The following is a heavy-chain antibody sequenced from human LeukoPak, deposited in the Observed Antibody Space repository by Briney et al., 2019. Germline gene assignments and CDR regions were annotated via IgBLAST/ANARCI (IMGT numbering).Heavy chain of an antibody. CDR1: GGSISNYY. D-gene: IGHD2-2*03. Sequence: SETLSLTCTVSGGSISNYYWSWIRQPPGKRLEWIGYMYYSGSTSYNPSLKSRVTISVDTPKNQFSLKLSSVTAADTAVYYCARVGSMEFDYWGQGTLVTVSS. CDR2: MYYSGST. V-gene: IGHV4-59*01. CDR3: ARVGSMEFDY. J-gene: IGHJ4*02.